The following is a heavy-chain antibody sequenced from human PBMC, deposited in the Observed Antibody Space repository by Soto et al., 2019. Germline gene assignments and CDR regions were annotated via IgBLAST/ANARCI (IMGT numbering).Heavy chain of an antibody. Sequence: GGSLRLSCAASEFTFSSYAMHWVRQAPGKGQEWVAVISYDGSNKYYADSVKGRFTISRDNSKNTLYLQMNSLRAEDTAVYYCAREEGGDYGVSFDYWGQGTLVTVSS. CDR2: ISYDGSNK. V-gene: IGHV3-30-3*01. CDR1: EFTFSSYA. D-gene: IGHD4-17*01. CDR3: AREEGGDYGVSFDY. J-gene: IGHJ4*02.